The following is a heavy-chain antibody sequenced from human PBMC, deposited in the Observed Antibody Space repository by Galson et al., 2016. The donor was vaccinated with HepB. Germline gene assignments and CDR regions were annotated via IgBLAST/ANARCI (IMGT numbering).Heavy chain of an antibody. D-gene: IGHD4-17*01. J-gene: IGHJ4*02. CDR2: VSSDGNTH. V-gene: IGHV3-30*03. Sequence: SLRLSCAASGFSFSNYALHWVRQAPGKGLEWVAVVSSDGNTHFYGDAVKGRFTISRDNSKNTLFLHMNGLRPDGPAVYYCARDAKDHSILGDYGDHFDYWGQGSLVTVSS. CDR1: GFSFSNYA. CDR3: ARDAKDHSILGDYGDHFDY.